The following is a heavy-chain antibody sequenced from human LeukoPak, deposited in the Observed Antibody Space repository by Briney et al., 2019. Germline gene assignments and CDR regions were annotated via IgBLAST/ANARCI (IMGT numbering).Heavy chain of an antibody. V-gene: IGHV3-13*01. Sequence: PGRSLRLSCAASGFTFSSYGMHWVRQASGKGLEWVSGITNVGDTHYPDSVKGRFTISRENAKNSLYLQLNNLRAGDTAVYYCARVLRDSGGWYHFDYWGQGTLVTVSS. CDR1: GFTFSSYG. CDR3: ARVLRDSGGWYHFDY. D-gene: IGHD6-19*01. CDR2: ITNVGDT. J-gene: IGHJ4*02.